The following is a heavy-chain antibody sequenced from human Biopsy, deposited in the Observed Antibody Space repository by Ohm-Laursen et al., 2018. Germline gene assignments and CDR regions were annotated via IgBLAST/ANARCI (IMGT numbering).Heavy chain of an antibody. CDR3: ARDRGYYSDRTVPGYFDL. J-gene: IGHJ2*01. V-gene: IGHV4-59*01. D-gene: IGHD3-22*01. CDR1: ADSISSYY. Sequence: TLSLTCTVSADSISSYYWSWIRQPPGKGLQWIGYVYYTGSTGYNPSLQSRVTISVDTSKNHFSLRLRSVTPADTAIYYCARDRGYYSDRTVPGYFDLWGRGTLVTVAS. CDR2: VYYTGST.